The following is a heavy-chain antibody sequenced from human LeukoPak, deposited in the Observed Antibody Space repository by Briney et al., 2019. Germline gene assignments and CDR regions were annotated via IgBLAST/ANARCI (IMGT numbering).Heavy chain of an antibody. CDR1: GASISSSSYY. V-gene: IGHV4-39*01. Sequence: SETLSLTCSVSGASISSSSYYWVWIRQPPGKGLEWIGSIYYSGSTYYNPSLKSRVTISVDMSKNQFSLNLNSVTAADTAVYYCARHPYYYYYMDVWGKGTTVTVSS. J-gene: IGHJ6*03. CDR2: IYYSGST. CDR3: ARHPYYYYYMDV.